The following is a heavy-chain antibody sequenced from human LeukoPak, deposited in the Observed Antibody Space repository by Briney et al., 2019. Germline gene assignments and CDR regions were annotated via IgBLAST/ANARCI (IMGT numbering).Heavy chain of an antibody. Sequence: SETLSLTCAVYGGSFSGYYWSWIRQPPGKGLEWIGEINHSGSTNYNPSLKSRVTISVDTSKNQFSLKLSSVTAADTAVYYCARGGARGDYDSNGYFDYWGQGTLVTVSS. V-gene: IGHV4-34*01. J-gene: IGHJ4*02. D-gene: IGHD4-17*01. CDR3: ARGGARGDYDSNGYFDY. CDR1: GGSFSGYY. CDR2: INHSGST.